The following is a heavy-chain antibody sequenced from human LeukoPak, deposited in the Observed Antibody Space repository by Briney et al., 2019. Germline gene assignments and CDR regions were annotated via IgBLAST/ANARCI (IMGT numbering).Heavy chain of an antibody. Sequence: GGSLRLSCAASGFTFSSYAMSWVRQAPGKGLEWVSAISGSGGNTYYADSVKGRFTISRDNSKTTLYLQMNSLRAEDTAVYYCAKDGMTTVTTGGRAEYFQHWGQGTLVTVSS. J-gene: IGHJ1*01. D-gene: IGHD4-17*01. V-gene: IGHV3-23*01. CDR3: AKDGMTTVTTGGRAEYFQH. CDR1: GFTFSSYA. CDR2: ISGSGGNT.